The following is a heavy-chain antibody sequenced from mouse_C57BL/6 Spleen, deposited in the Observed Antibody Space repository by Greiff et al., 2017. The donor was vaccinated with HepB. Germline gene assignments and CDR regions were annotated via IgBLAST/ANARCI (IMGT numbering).Heavy chain of an antibody. J-gene: IGHJ2*01. V-gene: IGHV14-1*01. D-gene: IGHD2-2*01. CDR2: IDPEDGDT. CDR1: GFNIKDYY. CDR3: TTDGYDGLGY. Sequence: VQLQQSGAELVRPGASVKLSCTASGFNIKDYYMHWVKQRPEQGLEWIGRIDPEDGDTEYASKFQGKATMTADTSSNTAYLQLSSLTSEDSAVYYCTTDGYDGLGYWGQGTTLTVSS.